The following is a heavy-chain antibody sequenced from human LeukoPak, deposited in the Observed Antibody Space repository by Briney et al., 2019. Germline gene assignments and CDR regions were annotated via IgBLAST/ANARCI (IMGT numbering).Heavy chain of an antibody. CDR1: GGSVSSGSYY. D-gene: IGHD3-16*01. CDR2: IYYSGST. V-gene: IGHV4-61*01. Sequence: PSETLSLTCTVSGGSVSSGSYYWSWIRQLPGKGLEWIGYIYYSGSTNYNPSLKSRVTISVDTSKNQFSLKLSSVTAADTAVYYCARGRLKAYYFDYWGQGTLVTVSS. CDR3: ARGRLKAYYFDY. J-gene: IGHJ4*02.